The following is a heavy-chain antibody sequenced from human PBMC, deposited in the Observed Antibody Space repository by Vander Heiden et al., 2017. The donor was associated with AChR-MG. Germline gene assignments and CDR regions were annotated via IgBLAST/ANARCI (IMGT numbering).Heavy chain of an antibody. D-gene: IGHD4-17*01. CDR2: INHSGST. CDR1: GGSFSGYY. Sequence: VQLQQWRAGLLSPPETLSLSCAVHGGSFSGYYWSWIRQPRGKRLEWIGEINHSGSTNYNPSLKSRVTISVDTSKNQFSLKLSSVTAADTAVYYCARGITVTTGDAFDIWGQGTKVTVSS. CDR3: ARGITVTTGDAFDI. J-gene: IGHJ3*02. V-gene: IGHV4-34*01.